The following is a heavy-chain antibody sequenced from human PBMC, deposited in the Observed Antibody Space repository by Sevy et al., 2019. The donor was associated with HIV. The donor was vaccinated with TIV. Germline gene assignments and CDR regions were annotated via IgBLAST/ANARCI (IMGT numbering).Heavy chain of an antibody. Sequence: ASVKVSYKASGGTFSSYAISWVRQAPGQGLEWMGGIIPIVGTANYAQKFQGRVTITADESTSTTYMELSSLRSEDTAVYFCARAITSMFGGGYYFDYWVQGTLVTVSS. CDR3: ARAITSMFGGGYYFDY. D-gene: IGHD5-18*01. J-gene: IGHJ4*02. V-gene: IGHV1-69*13. CDR1: GGTFSSYA. CDR2: IIPIVGTA.